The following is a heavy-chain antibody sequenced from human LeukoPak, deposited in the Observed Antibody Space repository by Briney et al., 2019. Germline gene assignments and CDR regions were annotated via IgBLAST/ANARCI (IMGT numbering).Heavy chain of an antibody. V-gene: IGHV3-30*02. CDR1: GFTFSSYG. CDR2: IWYDGSNK. D-gene: IGHD2-8*01. J-gene: IGHJ4*02. CDR3: ATGVTNVGGGY. Sequence: GESLRLSCAASGFTFSSYGMHWVRQAPGKRLEWVAVIWYDGSNKYYADSVKGRFTISRDNSKNTLYLQMNSLRAEDTAVYYCATGVTNVGGGYWGQGTLVTVSS.